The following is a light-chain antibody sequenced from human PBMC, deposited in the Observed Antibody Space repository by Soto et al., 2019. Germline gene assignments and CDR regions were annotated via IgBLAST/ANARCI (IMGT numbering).Light chain of an antibody. CDR1: QTISSW. V-gene: IGKV1-5*03. Sequence: DIQMTQSPSTLSGSVGDRVTITCRASQTISSWLAWYQQKPGKAPKLLSYKASTLKSVVPSRFHGCGSVTEYTLPMSSLQPDGFATYFCLHYGRYSEAFGQGPKVE. CDR3: LHYGRYSEA. CDR2: KAS. J-gene: IGKJ1*01.